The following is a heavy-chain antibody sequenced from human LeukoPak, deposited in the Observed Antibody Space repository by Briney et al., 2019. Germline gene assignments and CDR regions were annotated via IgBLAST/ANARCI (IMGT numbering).Heavy chain of an antibody. CDR3: ARAGGWAREDYKADAFDI. CDR1: GYTFTNFG. Sequence: GASVKVSCKASGYTFTNFGITWVRQAPGQGLEWMGWLSTYHGNTNYAQKVQDRVTTTTDTSTNTAYMELRSLRSDDTAVYYCARAGGWAREDYKADAFDIWGQGTMVTVSS. D-gene: IGHD6-19*01. J-gene: IGHJ3*02. V-gene: IGHV1-18*01. CDR2: LSTYHGNT.